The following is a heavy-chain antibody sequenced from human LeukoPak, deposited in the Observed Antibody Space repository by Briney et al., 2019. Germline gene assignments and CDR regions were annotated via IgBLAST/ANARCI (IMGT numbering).Heavy chain of an antibody. V-gene: IGHV4-34*01. J-gene: IGHJ4*02. D-gene: IGHD3-22*01. CDR3: AMYYYDSSGYYYFDY. Sequence: PSETLSLTCAVYGGSFSGYYWSWIRQPPGKGLEWIGEINHSGSTNYNPSFKSRVTISVDTSKNQFSLKLSSVTAADTAVYYCAMYYYDSSGYYYFDYWGQGTLVTVSS. CDR1: GGSFSGYY. CDR2: INHSGST.